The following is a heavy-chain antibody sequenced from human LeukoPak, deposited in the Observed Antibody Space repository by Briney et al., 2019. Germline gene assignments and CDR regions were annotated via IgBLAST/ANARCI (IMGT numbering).Heavy chain of an antibody. Sequence: SETLSLTCTVSGGSISSYYWSWIRQPPGKGLEWIGYIYYSGSTNYNPSLKSRVTISVGTSKNQFSLKLSSVTAADTAVYYCAREVAAPYRGGAFDIWGQGTMVTVSS. J-gene: IGHJ3*02. CDR3: AREVAAPYRGGAFDI. D-gene: IGHD6-6*01. CDR1: GGSISSYY. CDR2: IYYSGST. V-gene: IGHV4-59*01.